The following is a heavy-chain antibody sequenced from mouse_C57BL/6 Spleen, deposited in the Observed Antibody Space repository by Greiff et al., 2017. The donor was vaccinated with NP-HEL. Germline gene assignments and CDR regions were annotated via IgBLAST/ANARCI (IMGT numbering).Heavy chain of an antibody. CDR1: GFTFSDYG. D-gene: IGHD1-1*01. CDR3: ATRRYSLYAMDY. CDR2: ISSGSSTI. V-gene: IGHV5-17*01. Sequence: EVKVVESGGGLVKPGGSLKLSCAASGFTFSDYGMHWVRQAPEKGLEWVAYISSGSSTIYYADTVKGRFTISRDNAKNTLFLQMTSLRSEDTAMYYCATRRYSLYAMDYWGQGTSVTVSS. J-gene: IGHJ4*01.